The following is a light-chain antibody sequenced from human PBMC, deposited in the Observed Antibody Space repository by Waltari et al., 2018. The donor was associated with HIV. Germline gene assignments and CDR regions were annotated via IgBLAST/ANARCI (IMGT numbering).Light chain of an antibody. Sequence: QLVLTQSPSASASLGASVKLTCTLSSGHSSYAIAWHQQPPAQGPRFLMKVNSDGSHNKGDKIPDRFSGSSSGAERYLTISSLQSEDEADYYCQTWGTGIVVFGGGTKLTVL. CDR2: VNSDGSH. J-gene: IGLJ2*01. CDR1: SGHSSYA. CDR3: QTWGTGIVV. V-gene: IGLV4-69*01.